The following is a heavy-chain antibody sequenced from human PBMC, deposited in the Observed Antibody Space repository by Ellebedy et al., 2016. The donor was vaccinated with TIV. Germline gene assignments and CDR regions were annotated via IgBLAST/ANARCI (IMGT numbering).Heavy chain of an antibody. D-gene: IGHD3-10*01. CDR2: LYVGGRT. V-gene: IGHV4-59*08. J-gene: IGHJ4*02. CDR1: GGSTSNYF. CDR3: ARHTQNYDSGSPDS. Sequence: MPSETLSLTCTVSGGSTSNYFWSWIRQSPGKTLEWIGYLYVGGRTNYNPSLWSRVTISADTSRNQLSLRLASVNAADTAIYYCARHTQNYDSGSPDSWGQGTLVTVSS.